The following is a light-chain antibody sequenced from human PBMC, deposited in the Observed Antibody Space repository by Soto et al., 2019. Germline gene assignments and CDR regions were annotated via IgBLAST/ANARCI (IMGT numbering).Light chain of an antibody. J-gene: IGKJ1*01. CDR1: QSISDS. CDR3: QQYNGYSRT. Sequence: DIQMTQSPPTLSASVGDRVTITCRASQSISDSLAWYQQKPGKAPDLLISDASSLERGVPSRFSGSGSGTEFTLTISSMQPDDFATYYCQQYNGYSRTFGRGTKVEIK. CDR2: DAS. V-gene: IGKV1-5*01.